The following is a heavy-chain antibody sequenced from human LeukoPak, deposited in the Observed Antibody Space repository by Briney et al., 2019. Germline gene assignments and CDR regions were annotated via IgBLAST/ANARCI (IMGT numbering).Heavy chain of an antibody. CDR3: AVYYYDSSRVD. CDR1: GDSISRSSYY. CDR2: IYYSEST. Sequence: SETLSLTCTVSGDSISRSSYYWGWIRQPPGKGLEWIGTIYYSESTYYSPSLKSRVTISVDTSKNQFSLKLSSVTAADTAVYYCAVYYYDSSRVDWGQGTLVTVSS. V-gene: IGHV4-39*01. D-gene: IGHD3-22*01. J-gene: IGHJ4*02.